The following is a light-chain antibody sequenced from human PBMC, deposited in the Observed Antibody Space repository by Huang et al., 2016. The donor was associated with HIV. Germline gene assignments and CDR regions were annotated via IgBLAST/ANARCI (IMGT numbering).Light chain of an antibody. V-gene: IGKV1-33*01. CDR2: DAS. CDR1: PDISNY. CDR3: QQYESLHS. Sequence: DIQMTQSPSSLSASVGDRVTITCPASPDISNYLQWYQQKPGNAPNLLIYDASNVETGVPSRCSGSGSGTDFTLTISSLQPEDIATYYCQQYESLHSFGQGTKLEIK. J-gene: IGKJ2*03.